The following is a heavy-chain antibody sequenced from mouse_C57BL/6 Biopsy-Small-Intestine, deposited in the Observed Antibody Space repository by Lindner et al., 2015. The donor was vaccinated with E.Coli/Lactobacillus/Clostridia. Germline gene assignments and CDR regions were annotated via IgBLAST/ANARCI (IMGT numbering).Heavy chain of an antibody. CDR1: GYAFTNYL. J-gene: IGHJ2*01. D-gene: IGHD2-5*01. Sequence: VQLQESGGELVRPGTSVKVSCRASGYAFTNYLIEWLKQRPGQGLEWIGVINPGSGGANFNEKFKDKATLTADKSSSTAYMQLSSLTSEDSAVYFCARSPYFSNYVDYWGHGTTLIVSS. CDR3: ARSPYFSNYVDY. V-gene: IGHV1-54*01. CDR2: INPGSGGA.